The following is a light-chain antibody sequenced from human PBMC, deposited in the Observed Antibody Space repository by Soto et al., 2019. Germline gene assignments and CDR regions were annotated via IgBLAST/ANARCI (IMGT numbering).Light chain of an antibody. CDR1: QGISNY. CDR3: QKYNSAFT. CDR2: AAS. V-gene: IGKV1-27*01. J-gene: IGKJ5*01. Sequence: DIPMTQSPSSLSASVGDRVTITCRASQGISNYLAWYQQKPGKVPKLLIYAASTLQSGVPSRFSGSGSGTYFTLTISSLQPEDVATYYCQKYNSAFTLGQGTRLEIK.